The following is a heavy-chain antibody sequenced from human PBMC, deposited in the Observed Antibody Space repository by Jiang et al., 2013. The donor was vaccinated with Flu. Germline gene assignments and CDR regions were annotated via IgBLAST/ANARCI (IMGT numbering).Heavy chain of an antibody. D-gene: IGHD6-6*01. CDR3: ARLSIAARPGRGYFDY. Sequence: QTLSLTCAISGDSVSSNSAAWNWIRQSPSRGLEWLGRTYYRSKWYNDYAVSVKSRITINPDTSKNQFSLQLNSVTPEDTAVYYCARLSIAARPGRGYFDYWGQGTLVTVSS. CDR1: GDSVSSNSAA. J-gene: IGHJ4*02. CDR2: TYYRSKWYN. V-gene: IGHV6-1*01.